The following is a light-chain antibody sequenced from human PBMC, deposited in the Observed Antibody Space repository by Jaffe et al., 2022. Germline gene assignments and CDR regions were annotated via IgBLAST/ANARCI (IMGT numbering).Light chain of an antibody. J-gene: IGLJ1*01. Sequence: QSALTQPASVSGSPGQSIAISCTGTSSDVGGYNHVSWYQQYPGKAPKLMIYEVSHRPSGVSDRFSGSKSGNTASLTISGLQADDEADYYCNSYTSSNTRLFGTGTRVIVL. V-gene: IGLV2-14*01. CDR3: NSYTSSNTRL. CDR2: EVS. CDR1: SSDVGGYNH.